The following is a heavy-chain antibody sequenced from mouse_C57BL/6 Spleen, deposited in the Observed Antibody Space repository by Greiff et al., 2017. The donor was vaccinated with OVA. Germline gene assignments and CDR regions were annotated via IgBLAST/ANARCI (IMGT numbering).Heavy chain of an antibody. D-gene: IGHD1-1*01. CDR1: GFTFSSYA. J-gene: IGHJ1*03. V-gene: IGHV5-9-1*02. Sequence: DVLLVESGEGLVKPGGSLKLSCAASGFTFSSYAMSWVRQTPEKRLEWVAYISRGGDYIYYADTVKGRFTISRDNARNTLYLQISSLKSEDTAVYYCTRERVATDWYFDVWGTGTTVTVSS. CDR3: TRERVATDWYFDV. CDR2: ISRGGDYI.